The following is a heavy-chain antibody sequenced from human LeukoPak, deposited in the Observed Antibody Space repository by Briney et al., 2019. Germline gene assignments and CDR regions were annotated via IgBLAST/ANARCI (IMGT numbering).Heavy chain of an antibody. D-gene: IGHD6-19*01. CDR2: ISSSSSTI. V-gene: IGHV3-48*02. J-gene: IGHJ4*02. Sequence: GGSLRLSCAASGFTFSDYSMNWVRQAPGKGLEWVSYISSSSSTIYYVDSVKGRFTISRDNAKNSLYLQMNSLRDEDTAVYYCTRDPRYSSGWYPWDYWGQGTLVTVSS. CDR3: TRDPRYSSGWYPWDY. CDR1: GFTFSDYS.